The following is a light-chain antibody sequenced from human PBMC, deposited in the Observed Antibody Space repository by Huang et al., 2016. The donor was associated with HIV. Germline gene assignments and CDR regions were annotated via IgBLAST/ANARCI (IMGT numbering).Light chain of an antibody. CDR3: HHRSGWPRT. V-gene: IGKV3-11*01. Sequence: EIVLTQSPATLSLSPGERATLSCRASQSLNNYFGWYQQKPGQPPRLLIYDTSNRATGIPARFSGGGSGTEFTLTISSLEPEDFAVYYCHHRSGWPRTFGQGTKLEI. CDR1: QSLNNY. J-gene: IGKJ2*01. CDR2: DTS.